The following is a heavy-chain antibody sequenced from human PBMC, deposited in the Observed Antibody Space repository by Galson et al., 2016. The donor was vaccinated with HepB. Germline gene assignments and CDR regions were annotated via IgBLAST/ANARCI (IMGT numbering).Heavy chain of an antibody. CDR2: IKSKTDGGTT. Sequence: SLRLSCAASGFTFSNAWMSWVRQAPGKGLEWVGRIKSKTDGGTTDYAAPVKGGFTISSDDSKSTQYLQMNSLKTGDTAVYYCTTTLGGELGPDYWGQGTLVTVSS. CDR1: GFTFSNAW. CDR3: TTTLGGELGPDY. V-gene: IGHV3-15*01. J-gene: IGHJ4*02. D-gene: IGHD1-26*01.